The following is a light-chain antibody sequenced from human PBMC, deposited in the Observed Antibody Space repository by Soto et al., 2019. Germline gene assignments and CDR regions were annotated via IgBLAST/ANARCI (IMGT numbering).Light chain of an antibody. V-gene: IGKV1-5*01. CDR1: QSISSW. Sequence: DIQMTQSPSTLSASVGDRVTITCRASQSISSWLARYQQKPGKAPKLLIYDGSSFESGVPSRFSGSGSGTEFTLTISSLQPDDAATYYCQHYKTYSRTFGQGTKVEIK. CDR3: QHYKTYSRT. CDR2: DGS. J-gene: IGKJ1*01.